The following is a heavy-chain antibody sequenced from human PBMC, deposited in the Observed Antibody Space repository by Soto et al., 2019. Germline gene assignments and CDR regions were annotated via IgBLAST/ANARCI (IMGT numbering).Heavy chain of an antibody. J-gene: IGHJ4*02. D-gene: IGHD2-15*01. Sequence: PGGSLRLSCAASGFTFSSYAMNWLRQAPGKGLEWVSTISANGDSTYYADSVEGRLTISRDNSKDTLYLQMNGLRAEDTALYYCAARGSGDSCRGCYFDYWGQGSLVIVSS. CDR2: ISANGDST. CDR3: AARGSGDSCRGCYFDY. CDR1: GFTFSSYA. V-gene: IGHV3-23*01.